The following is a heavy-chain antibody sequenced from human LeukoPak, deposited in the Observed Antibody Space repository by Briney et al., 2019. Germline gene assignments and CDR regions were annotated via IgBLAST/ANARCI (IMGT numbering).Heavy chain of an antibody. CDR1: GQTLTDLS. Sequence: ASVKVSSTVSGQTLTDLSIHWLRQPPGKGLEWLGGSDPEDGERIYAQMFQGRVTMTEDTSIDTAYMELSSLRSEDTAVYYCVTGFTTMAVDYFDYWGQGTLVTVSP. J-gene: IGHJ4*02. D-gene: IGHD5-18*01. CDR2: SDPEDGER. CDR3: VTGFTTMAVDYFDY. V-gene: IGHV1-24*01.